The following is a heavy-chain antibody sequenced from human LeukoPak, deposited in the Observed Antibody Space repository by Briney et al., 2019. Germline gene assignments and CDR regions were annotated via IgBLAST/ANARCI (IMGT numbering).Heavy chain of an antibody. J-gene: IGHJ3*01. V-gene: IGHV3-7*01. D-gene: IGHD2/OR15-2a*01. CDR3: ARDSTQRRGNEYYDALDL. Sequence: GGSLRLSCATSGFIFSSYWMTWVRQAPGKGLEWVANAKADGSDKNFLDFVKGRFTISIDSARKSMSLQMNSLRVEDTAVYYCARDSTQRRGNEYYDALDLWGQGTMVTVSS. CDR1: GFIFSSYW. CDR2: AKADGSDK.